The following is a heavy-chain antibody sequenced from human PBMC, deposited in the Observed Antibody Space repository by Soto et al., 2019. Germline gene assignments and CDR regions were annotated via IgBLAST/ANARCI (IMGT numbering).Heavy chain of an antibody. J-gene: IGHJ4*02. D-gene: IGHD2-15*01. CDR1: GGSFSGYY. V-gene: IGHV4-34*01. Sequence: PSETLSLTCAVYGGSFSGYYWSWIRQPPGKGLEWIGEINHSGSTNYNPPLKSRVTISVDTSKNQFSLKLSSVTAADTAVYYCARVGVVVVVAALAYWGQGTLVTVSS. CDR3: ARVGVVVVVAALAY. CDR2: INHSGST.